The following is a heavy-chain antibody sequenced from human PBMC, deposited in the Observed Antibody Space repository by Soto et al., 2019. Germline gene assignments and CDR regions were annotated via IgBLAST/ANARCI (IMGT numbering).Heavy chain of an antibody. J-gene: IGHJ6*02. D-gene: IGHD3-10*01. CDR2: IYYTGRT. CDR3: ARLPSIITSPMDV. V-gene: IGHV4-31*03. Sequence: QVQLQESGPGLVKPSQTLSLTCIVSGGSINSAGYYWSWVRQHPGKGLEWIGNIYYTGRTYYNPSLKCRVSMEVDTSNNLFSLSLRSLTSADTAVYFCARLPSIITSPMDVWGLGTTVTVSS. CDR1: GGSINSAGYY.